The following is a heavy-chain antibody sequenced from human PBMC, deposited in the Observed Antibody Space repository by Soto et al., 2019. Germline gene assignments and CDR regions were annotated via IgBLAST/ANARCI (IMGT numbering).Heavy chain of an antibody. CDR1: GYTLTELS. D-gene: IGHD1-1*01. Sequence: ASVKVSCKVSGYTLTELSMHWVRQAPGKGLEWMGGFDPEDGETIYAQKFQGRVTMTEDTSTDTAYMELSSLRSEDTAVYYCATLGPETTNYYYYYRAVGGKGTTATVSS. CDR2: FDPEDGET. CDR3: ATLGPETTNYYYYYRAV. V-gene: IGHV1-24*01. J-gene: IGHJ6*03.